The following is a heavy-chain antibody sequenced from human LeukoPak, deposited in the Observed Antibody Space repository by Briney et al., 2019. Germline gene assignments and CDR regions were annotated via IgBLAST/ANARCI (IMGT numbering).Heavy chain of an antibody. D-gene: IGHD3-3*01. CDR1: GFTVSSNY. CDR2: IYSGGST. J-gene: IGHJ3*02. V-gene: IGHV3-53*01. CDR3: ARAETNYDFWSGDRDAFDI. Sequence: GGSLRLSCAASGFTVSSNYMSWVRQAPGKGLEWVSVIYSGGSTYYADSVKGRFTTSRDNGKNSLYLQMNSLRAEDTAVYYCARAETNYDFWSGDRDAFDIWGQGTMVTVSS.